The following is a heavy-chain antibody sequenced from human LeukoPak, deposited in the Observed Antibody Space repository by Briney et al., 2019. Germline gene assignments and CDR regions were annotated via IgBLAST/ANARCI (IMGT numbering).Heavy chain of an antibody. Sequence: ASVKVSCKASGGTFSSYAISWVRQAPGKGLEWMGGFDPEDGETIYAQKFQGRVTMTEDTSTDTAYMELSSLRSEDTAVYYCATVSLPVVVIATGGDDAFDIWGQGTMVTVSS. CDR3: ATVSLPVVVIATGGDDAFDI. V-gene: IGHV1-24*01. CDR2: FDPEDGET. CDR1: GGTFSSYA. D-gene: IGHD3-22*01. J-gene: IGHJ3*02.